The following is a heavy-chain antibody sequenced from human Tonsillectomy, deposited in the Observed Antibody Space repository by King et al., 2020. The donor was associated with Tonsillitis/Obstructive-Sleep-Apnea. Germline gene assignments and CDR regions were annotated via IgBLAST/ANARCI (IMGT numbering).Heavy chain of an antibody. J-gene: IGHJ6*03. CDR3: ARNYNDFWSGLREDYYYMDV. D-gene: IGHD3-3*01. V-gene: IGHV4-31*03. CDR2: IYYSGST. CDR1: GGSISSGGYY. Sequence: VQLQESGPGLVKPSQTLSLNCTVSGGSISSGGYYWSWIRQHPGKGLEWIGYIYYSGSTYYNPSLKSRVTISVDTSKNQFSLKLSSVTAADTAVYYCARNYNDFWSGLREDYYYMDVWGKGTTVTVSS.